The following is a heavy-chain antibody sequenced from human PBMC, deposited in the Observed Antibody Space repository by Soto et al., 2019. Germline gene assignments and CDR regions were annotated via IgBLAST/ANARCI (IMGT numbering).Heavy chain of an antibody. D-gene: IGHD3-16*01. CDR3: AGSSRFFGGWFDP. J-gene: IGHJ5*02. V-gene: IGHV4-4*02. CDR2: IYHSGST. Sequence: QVQLQESGPGLVKPSGTLSLTCAVSGGSISSSNWWNWVRQPPGKGLEWIGEIYHSGSTNYNPSLKSRATTSGVKSKNPFAPRLSSVTAADTAVFYCAGSSRFFGGWFDPWGQGTLVIVSS. CDR1: GGSISSSNW.